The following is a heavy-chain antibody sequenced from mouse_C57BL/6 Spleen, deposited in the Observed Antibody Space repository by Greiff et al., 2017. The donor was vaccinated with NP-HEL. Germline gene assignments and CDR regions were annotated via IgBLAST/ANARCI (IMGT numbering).Heavy chain of an antibody. CDR1: GYTFTDYY. CDR2: INPNNGGT. V-gene: IGHV1-26*01. J-gene: IGHJ3*01. Sequence: VQLQQSGPELVKPGASVKISCKASGYTFTDYYMNWVKQSHGKSLEWIGDINPNNGGTSYNQKFKGKATLTVDKSSSTAYMELRSLTSEDSAVYYCAIRYSNYLFAYWGQGTLVTVSA. CDR3: AIRYSNYLFAY. D-gene: IGHD2-5*01.